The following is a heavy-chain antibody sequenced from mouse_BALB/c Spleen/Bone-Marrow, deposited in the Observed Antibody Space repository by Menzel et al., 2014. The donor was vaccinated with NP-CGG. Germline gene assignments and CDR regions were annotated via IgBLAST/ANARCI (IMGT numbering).Heavy chain of an antibody. J-gene: IGHJ3*01. CDR2: IWAGGST. Sequence: QVQLKESGPGLVAPSQSLSITCTVSGFSLTSYGVHWVRQPPGKGLEWLGVIWAGGSTNYNSALMSRLSISKDNSKSQVFLKMNSLQTDDTAMYYCARSTIITEGFAYWGQGTLVTVSA. V-gene: IGHV2-9*02. CDR3: ARSTIITEGFAY. D-gene: IGHD2-4*01. CDR1: GFSLTSYG.